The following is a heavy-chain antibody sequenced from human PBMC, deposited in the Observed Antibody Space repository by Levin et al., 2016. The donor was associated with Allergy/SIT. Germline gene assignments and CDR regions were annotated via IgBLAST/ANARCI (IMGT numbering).Heavy chain of an antibody. CDR1: GYTFTSYG. J-gene: IGHJ6*02. D-gene: IGHD6-13*01. CDR3: AREYSSSWYGGLYYYYGMDV. CDR2: ISAYNGNT. Sequence: ASVKVSCKASGYTFTSYGISWVRQAPGQGLEWMGWISAYNGNTNYAQKLQGRVTMTTDTSTSTAYMELRSLRSDDTAVYYCAREYSSSWYGGLYYYYGMDVWGQGTTVTVSS. V-gene: IGHV1-18*01.